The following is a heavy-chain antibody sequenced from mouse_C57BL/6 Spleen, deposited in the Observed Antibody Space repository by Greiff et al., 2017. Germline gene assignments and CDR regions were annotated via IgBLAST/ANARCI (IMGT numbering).Heavy chain of an antibody. CDR3: AMSYYIYGHWYFDV. V-gene: IGHV5-17*01. CDR1: GFTFSDYG. CDR2: ISSGSSTI. Sequence: VQLKESGGGLVKPGGSLKLSCAASGFTFSDYGMHWVRQAPEKGLEWVAYISSGSSTIYYADTMKGRFTISRDNAKNTMFLQMTSLRSEDTAMYYCAMSYYIYGHWYFDVWGTGTTVTVSS. J-gene: IGHJ1*03. D-gene: IGHD2-12*01.